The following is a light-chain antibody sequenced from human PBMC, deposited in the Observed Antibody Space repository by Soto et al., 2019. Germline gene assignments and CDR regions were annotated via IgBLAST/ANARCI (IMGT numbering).Light chain of an antibody. V-gene: IGKV3-15*01. CDR2: GAS. J-gene: IGKJ1*01. Sequence: EIVMTQSPATLSVSPGERATLSCRASQSVSSNLAWYQQKPGQAPRLLMYGASTRATGIPARFSGSGSGTEFSLTINSLQSEDFAVYACQQYNHWPWTFGQGTKVEIK. CDR3: QQYNHWPWT. CDR1: QSVSSN.